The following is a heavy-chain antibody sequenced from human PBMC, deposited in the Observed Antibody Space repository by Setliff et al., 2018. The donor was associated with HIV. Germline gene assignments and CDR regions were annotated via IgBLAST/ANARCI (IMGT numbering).Heavy chain of an antibody. Sequence: GESLKISCQGSGYSFSTYWIGWVRQMPGKGLEWMGIIYPDDSATRYSPSFQGQVTISADKSINTPYMPSRSLRASDTAMYFCAKHGFERKSLYNWFDSWGQGTLVTVSS. J-gene: IGHJ5*01. CDR1: GYSFSTYW. CDR3: AKHGFERKSLYNWFDS. CDR2: IYPDDSAT. V-gene: IGHV5-51*01. D-gene: IGHD2-2*03.